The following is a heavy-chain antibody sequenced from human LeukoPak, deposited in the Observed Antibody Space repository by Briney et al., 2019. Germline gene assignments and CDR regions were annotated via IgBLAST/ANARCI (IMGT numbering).Heavy chain of an antibody. J-gene: IGHJ4*02. Sequence: PGGSLRLSCAASGFTFSSYAMHWVRQAPGKGLEWVAIISYDGGNKHYADSVKVRFTISRDNSKNTLYLQMNTLGVEDTAVYYCVRGGSSSRLDYWGQGTLVTVSS. CDR1: GFTFSSYA. CDR3: VRGGSSSRLDY. CDR2: ISYDGGNK. D-gene: IGHD6-13*01. V-gene: IGHV3-30-3*01.